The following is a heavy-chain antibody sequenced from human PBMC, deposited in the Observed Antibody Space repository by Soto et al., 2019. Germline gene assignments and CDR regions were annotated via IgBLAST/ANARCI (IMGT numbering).Heavy chain of an antibody. V-gene: IGHV3-43*01. CDR3: AKDIRGYCSSTSCCYGMDV. CDR1: GFTFDDYT. CDR2: ISWDGGST. J-gene: IGHJ6*02. Sequence: EVQLVESGGVVVQPGGSLRLSCAASGFTFDDYTMHWVRQAPGKGLEWVSLISWDGGSTYYADSVKGRFTISRDNSKNSLYLQMNSLRTEDTALYYCAKDIRGYCSSTSCCYGMDVWGQGTTVTVSS. D-gene: IGHD2-2*01.